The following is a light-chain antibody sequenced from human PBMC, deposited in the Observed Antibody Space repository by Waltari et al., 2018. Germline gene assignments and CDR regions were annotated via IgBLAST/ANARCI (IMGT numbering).Light chain of an antibody. Sequence: DIQMTQSPSSLSASVGDRVTVTCRARQSITNFLNWYQQRPGEAPKLLIPTASSLQSGVPSRFSGSGSGTDFSLTISTLQPEDFATYYCQQSYSFPRTFGQGTKVEI. CDR2: TAS. CDR3: QQSYSFPRT. V-gene: IGKV1-39*01. CDR1: QSITNF. J-gene: IGKJ1*01.